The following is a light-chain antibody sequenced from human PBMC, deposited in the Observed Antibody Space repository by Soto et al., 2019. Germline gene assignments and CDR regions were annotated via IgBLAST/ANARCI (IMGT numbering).Light chain of an antibody. CDR1: QTIDNT. J-gene: IGKJ1*01. V-gene: IGKV3-15*01. CDR2: DAS. Sequence: EIVMTQSPATLSLSPGERATLSCRASQTIDNTLAWYQRKPGQAPRLLIYDASTRATGVPARFSGSGSGTDFTLTISRLEPEDFAMYFCQQYVSSPQTFGQGTKADI. CDR3: QQYVSSPQT.